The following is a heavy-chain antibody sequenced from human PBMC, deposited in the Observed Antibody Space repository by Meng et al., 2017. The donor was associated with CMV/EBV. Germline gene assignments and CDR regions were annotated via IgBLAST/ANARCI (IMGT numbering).Heavy chain of an antibody. Sequence: GESLKISCAASGFTFSSYGMHWVRQAPGKGLEWVAVIWYDGSNKYYADSVKGRFTISRDNSKNTLYLQMNSLRAEDTAVYYCAKLDGAAAEYWGQGTLVTVSS. CDR2: IWYDGSNK. V-gene: IGHV3-30*02. J-gene: IGHJ4*02. CDR1: GFTFSSYG. D-gene: IGHD6-13*01. CDR3: AKLDGAAAEY.